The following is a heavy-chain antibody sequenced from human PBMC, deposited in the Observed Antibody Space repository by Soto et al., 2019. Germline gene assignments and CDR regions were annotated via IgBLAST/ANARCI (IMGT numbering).Heavy chain of an antibody. CDR1: GFTFSNAW. J-gene: IGHJ4*02. V-gene: IGHV3-15*07. Sequence: GGSLRLSCAASGFTFSNAWMNWVRQAPGKGLEWVGRIKSKTDGGTTDYAAPVKGRFTISRDDSKNTLYLQMNSLKTEDTAVYYCANLHPSIAANYWGQGTLVTVSS. CDR2: IKSKTDGGTT. D-gene: IGHD6-13*01. CDR3: ANLHPSIAANY.